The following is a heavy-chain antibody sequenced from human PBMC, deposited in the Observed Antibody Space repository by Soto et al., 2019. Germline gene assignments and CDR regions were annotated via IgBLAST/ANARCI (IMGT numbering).Heavy chain of an antibody. J-gene: IGHJ4*02. Sequence: GASVKVSCKASGYTFTSYGISWVRQAPGQGLEWMGWVSAYNGNTNYAQKLQGRVTMTTDTSTSTAYMELRSLRSDDTAVYYCASVVAATSHFDYWGQGTLVTVSS. CDR1: GYTFTSYG. V-gene: IGHV1-18*01. D-gene: IGHD2-15*01. CDR2: VSAYNGNT. CDR3: ASVVAATSHFDY.